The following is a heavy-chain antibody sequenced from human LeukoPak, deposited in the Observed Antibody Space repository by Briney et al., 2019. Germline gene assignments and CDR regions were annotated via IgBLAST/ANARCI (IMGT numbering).Heavy chain of an antibody. CDR3: AKEEAAAALYYFDY. D-gene: IGHD6-13*01. V-gene: IGHV3-23*01. J-gene: IGHJ4*02. Sequence: GGSLRLSCVAFELTFSNYAMSWVRQAPGKGLEWVSAISASGDSTYYADSVKGRFTISRDNSKNTLYLQMNSLRAEDTAVYYCAKEEAAAALYYFDYWGQGTLVTVSS. CDR1: ELTFSNYA. CDR2: ISASGDST.